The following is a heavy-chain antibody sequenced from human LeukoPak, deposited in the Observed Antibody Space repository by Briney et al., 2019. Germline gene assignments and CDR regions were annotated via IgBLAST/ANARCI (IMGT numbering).Heavy chain of an antibody. CDR3: ARKGDGYPWRYYYGMDV. CDR1: GYTFTSYD. V-gene: IGHV1-8*01. D-gene: IGHD5-18*01. CDR2: MNPNSGNT. Sequence: ASVKVSCKASGYTFTSYDINWVRQATGQGLEWMGWMNPNSGNTGYAQKFQGRVTMTRNTSISTAYMELSSLRSEDTAVYYCARKGDGYPWRYYYGMDVWGQGTTVTVSS. J-gene: IGHJ6*02.